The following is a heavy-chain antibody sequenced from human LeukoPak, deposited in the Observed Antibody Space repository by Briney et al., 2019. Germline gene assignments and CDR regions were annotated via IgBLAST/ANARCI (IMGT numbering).Heavy chain of an antibody. CDR2: IYYSGST. J-gene: IGHJ4*02. Sequence: SVTLSLTCTVSGGSISSSSYYWGWIRQPPGKGLEWIGSIYYSGSTYYNPSLKSRVTISVDTSKHQFSLKLSSVAAADTAVYYCAARRFGELLHIDYWGQGTLVTVSS. CDR1: GGSISSSSYY. V-gene: IGHV4-39*01. CDR3: AARRFGELLHIDY. D-gene: IGHD3-10*01.